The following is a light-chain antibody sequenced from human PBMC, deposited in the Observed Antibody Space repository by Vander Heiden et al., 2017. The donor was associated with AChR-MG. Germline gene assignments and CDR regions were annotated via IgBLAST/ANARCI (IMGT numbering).Light chain of an antibody. CDR3: AAWDDSLSGVI. J-gene: IGLJ2*01. Sequence: QSVLTQPPSASETPGQRVIISCSGSNSNIGSNTVNWYSQLPGTAPRLVIYSSTKRPAGVPDRFSGSRSGTSASLAISGLQSEDEGDYYCAAWDDSLSGVIFGGGTKVTVL. V-gene: IGLV1-44*01. CDR1: NSNIGSNT. CDR2: SST.